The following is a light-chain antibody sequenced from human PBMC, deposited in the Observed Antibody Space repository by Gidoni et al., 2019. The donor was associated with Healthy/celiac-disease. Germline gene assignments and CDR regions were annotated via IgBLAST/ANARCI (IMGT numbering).Light chain of an antibody. J-gene: IGKJ1*01. CDR2: AAS. CDR3: QQSYSTPGT. CDR1: QSISSY. Sequence: DIQMNQSPSSLSASVGDRVTITCRASQSISSYLNWSQQKPGKAPKLLIYAASSLQSGVPSRFSGSGSGTDFTLTISSLQPEDFATYYCQQSYSTPGTFGQGTKVEIK. V-gene: IGKV1-39*01.